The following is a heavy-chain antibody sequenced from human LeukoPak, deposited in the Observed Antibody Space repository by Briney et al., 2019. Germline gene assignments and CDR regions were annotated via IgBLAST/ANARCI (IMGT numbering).Heavy chain of an antibody. D-gene: IGHD2-15*01. CDR3: ARAGTVVVVAATDFDY. Sequence: GGSLRLSCAASAFTFSSYWMSWVRQAPGKGLEWVANIKQDGSEKYYVDSVKGRFTISRDNAKNSLYLQMNSLRAEDTAVYYCARAGTVVVVAATDFDYWGQGTLVTVSS. CDR1: AFTFSSYW. V-gene: IGHV3-7*01. CDR2: IKQDGSEK. J-gene: IGHJ4*02.